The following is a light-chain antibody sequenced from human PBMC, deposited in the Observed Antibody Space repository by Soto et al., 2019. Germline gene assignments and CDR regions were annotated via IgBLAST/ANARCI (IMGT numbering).Light chain of an antibody. J-gene: IGKJ2*01. Sequence: DLQLTQSPSFLSASVGDRVTITCRASQYISSYLAWYQQKPGKAPKLLIYGASTLQSGVPSRFSGSGSGTEFTLTISSLQPEDFATYYCQQLNSYPRTFGQGTKLEIK. CDR2: GAS. V-gene: IGKV1-9*01. CDR1: QYISSY. CDR3: QQLNSYPRT.